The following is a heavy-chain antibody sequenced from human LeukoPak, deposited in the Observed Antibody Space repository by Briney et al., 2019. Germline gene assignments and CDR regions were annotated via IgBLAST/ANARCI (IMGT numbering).Heavy chain of an antibody. D-gene: IGHD3-22*01. CDR2: ISYDGSNK. V-gene: IGHV3-30-3*01. CDR3: AKDLGDHTYSYDSSGPIDY. CDR1: RFTFSSYA. Sequence: PGGSLRLSCADSRFTFSSYAMHWVRPAPGKGLEGVAVISYDGSNKYYADSVKGRFTISRDNSKNTLYLQMNSLRAEDTAVYYCAKDLGDHTYSYDSSGPIDYWGQGTLVTVSS. J-gene: IGHJ4*02.